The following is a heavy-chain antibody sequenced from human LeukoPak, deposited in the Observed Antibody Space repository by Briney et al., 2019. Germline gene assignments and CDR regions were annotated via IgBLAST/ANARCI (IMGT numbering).Heavy chain of an antibody. Sequence: PGGSLRLSCVVSGFTFDDYSIHWVRQAPGKGLEWVSVISWDGGSTYYADSVKGRFTISRDNSKNTLYLQMNSLRAEDTAVYYCARVRYSSSSVWFDPWGQGTLVTVSS. CDR2: ISWDGGST. J-gene: IGHJ5*02. V-gene: IGHV3-43*01. CDR1: GFTFDDYS. D-gene: IGHD6-6*01. CDR3: ARVRYSSSSVWFDP.